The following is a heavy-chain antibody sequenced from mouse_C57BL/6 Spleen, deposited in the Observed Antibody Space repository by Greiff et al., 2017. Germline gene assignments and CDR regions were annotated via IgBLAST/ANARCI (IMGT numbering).Heavy chain of an antibody. Sequence: QVQLKQPGPELVKPGASVKLSCKASGYPFTSYWMPWVKQRPGQGLEWIGNITPSNGGTNYNEKFKSKATLTVDKSSSTAYMQLSSLTSEDSAVYYCARTRVVPYYFDDWGQGTTLTVSS. D-gene: IGHD1-1*01. CDR2: ITPSNGGT. J-gene: IGHJ2*01. CDR1: GYPFTSYW. V-gene: IGHV1-53*01. CDR3: ARTRVVPYYFDD.